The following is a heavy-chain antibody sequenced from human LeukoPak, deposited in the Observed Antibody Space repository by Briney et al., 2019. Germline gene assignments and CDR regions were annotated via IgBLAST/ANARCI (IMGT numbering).Heavy chain of an antibody. J-gene: IGHJ6*02. CDR3: AGTGYNDYGMDV. D-gene: IGHD6-13*01. Sequence: GGSLRLSCAASGFTFSSYAMSWVRQAPRKGQEWVSAISGSGGSTYYADSVKGRFTIPRDNSKNTLYLQMNSLRAVDTALYYCAGTGYNDYGMDVWGQGTTVTVSS. CDR2: ISGSGGST. CDR1: GFTFSSYA. V-gene: IGHV3-23*01.